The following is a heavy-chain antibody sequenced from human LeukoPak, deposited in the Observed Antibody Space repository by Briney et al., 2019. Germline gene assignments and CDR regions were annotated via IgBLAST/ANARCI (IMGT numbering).Heavy chain of an antibody. J-gene: IGHJ6*02. D-gene: IGHD4-17*01. CDR1: GFTFSSYA. V-gene: IGHV3-23*01. CDR3: AKAMTTVFREGYYYYYYGMDV. CDR2: ISASGGST. Sequence: GGSLRLSCAASGFTFSSYAMNWVRQAPGKGLEWVSAISASGGSTYYAASVEGRFTISRDNSKNTLYLQMNSLRAEDTALYYCAKAMTTVFREGYYYYYYGMDVWGQGTTVTVSS.